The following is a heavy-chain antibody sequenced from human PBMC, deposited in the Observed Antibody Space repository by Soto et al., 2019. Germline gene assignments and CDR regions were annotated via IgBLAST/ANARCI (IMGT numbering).Heavy chain of an antibody. D-gene: IGHD6-13*01. V-gene: IGHV3-48*01. J-gene: IGHJ4*02. Sequence: GGSLRLSCAASDFTFSSYSMNWVRQAPGKGLEWVSYISSSSSTIYYADSVKGRFTISRDNAKNSLYLQMNSLRAEDTAIYYCVRFGGAAAGPGDYWGQGTLVTVSS. CDR1: DFTFSSYS. CDR3: VRFGGAAAGPGDY. CDR2: ISSSSSTI.